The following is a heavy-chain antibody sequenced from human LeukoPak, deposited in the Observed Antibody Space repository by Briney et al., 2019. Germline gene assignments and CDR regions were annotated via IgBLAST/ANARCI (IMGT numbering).Heavy chain of an antibody. J-gene: IGHJ3*01. V-gene: IGHV3-23*01. CDR3: ASSIAALMGGNDAFDV. D-gene: IGHD6-6*01. Sequence: GGSLRLCCAASGFTFSSYAMSWVRQAPGKGLERVSGISGSGGSTFYADSVKGRFTISRDNSKNTVSLQMNSLRAEDTAVYSCASSIAALMGGNDAFDVWGEGTMVTVSS. CDR1: GFTFSSYA. CDR2: ISGSGGST.